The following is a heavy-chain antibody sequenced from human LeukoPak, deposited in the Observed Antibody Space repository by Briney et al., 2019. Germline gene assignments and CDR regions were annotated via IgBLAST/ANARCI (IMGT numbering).Heavy chain of an antibody. CDR2: IRSKANSYAT. CDR3: TRREYGGNSNAFDI. Sequence: GGSLRLSCAASGFTFSGSAMHWVRQASGKGLEWVGRIRSKANSYATAYAASVKGRFTISRDDSKNTAYLKMNSLKTEDTAVYYCTRREYGGNSNAFDIWGQGTMVTVSS. V-gene: IGHV3-73*01. D-gene: IGHD2-21*02. CDR1: GFTFSGSA. J-gene: IGHJ3*02.